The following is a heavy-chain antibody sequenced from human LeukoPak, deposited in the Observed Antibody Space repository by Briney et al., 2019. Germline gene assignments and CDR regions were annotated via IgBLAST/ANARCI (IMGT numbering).Heavy chain of an antibody. D-gene: IGHD3-3*01. CDR1: GFTFSSYS. J-gene: IGHJ6*03. CDR3: ARGLSGSEPYYYYYYYYMDV. Sequence: PGGSLRLSCAASGFTFSSYSMNWVRQAPGKGLEWVSSIRSSSSYIYYADSVKGRFTISRDNAKNSLYLQMNSLRAEDTAVYYCARGLSGSEPYYYYYYYYMDVWGKGTTVTVSS. CDR2: IRSSSSYI. V-gene: IGHV3-21*01.